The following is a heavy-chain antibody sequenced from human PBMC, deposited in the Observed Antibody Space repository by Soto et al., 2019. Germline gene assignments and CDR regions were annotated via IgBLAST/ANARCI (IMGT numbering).Heavy chain of an antibody. D-gene: IGHD2-15*01. CDR1: GFTFSNYA. Sequence: EVQLLESGGGLVQPGGSLRLSCATSGFTFSNYAMSWVRQAPGKGLEWVSAIAGDSATAYYTDSVKGRFTISRDNSKNTLYLQVNSLRAEDTAVYYCGKLSGTSCYAPLDCWGQGTLVTVSS. J-gene: IGHJ4*02. CDR3: GKLSGTSCYAPLDC. V-gene: IGHV3-23*01. CDR2: IAGDSATA.